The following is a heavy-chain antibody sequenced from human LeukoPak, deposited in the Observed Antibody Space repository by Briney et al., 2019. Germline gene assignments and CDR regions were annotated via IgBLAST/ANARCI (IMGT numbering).Heavy chain of an antibody. CDR3: ARGYTGAIDY. Sequence: GGSLRLSCAASGFTFRNYGMHWVRQAPGKGLEWVAVISYDGGKKYSTDSVKGRFTISRDDSQNTVSLQMNSLRTEDTAVYYCARGYTGAIDYWGQGTLVTVSS. D-gene: IGHD1-26*01. V-gene: IGHV3-30*03. CDR1: GFTFRNYG. J-gene: IGHJ4*02. CDR2: ISYDGGKK.